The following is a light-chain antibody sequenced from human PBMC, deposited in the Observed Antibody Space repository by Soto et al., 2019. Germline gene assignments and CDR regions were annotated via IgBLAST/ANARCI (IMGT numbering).Light chain of an antibody. Sequence: EIVMTQSPDTLSVSPGDTATLSCRSSQNIHINLAWYQQKPGQAPTLLIYGVTSMAPGVTASFSGSGYGTDFTLTIRSVQSGDLGVFYCQQYEGWPRTFGLGTKGEIQ. CDR2: GVT. CDR3: QQYEGWPRT. J-gene: IGKJ2*01. CDR1: QNIHIN. V-gene: IGKV3-15*01.